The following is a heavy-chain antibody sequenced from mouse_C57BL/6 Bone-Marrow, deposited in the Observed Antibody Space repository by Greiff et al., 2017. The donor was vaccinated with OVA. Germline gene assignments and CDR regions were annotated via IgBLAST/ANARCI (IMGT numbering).Heavy chain of an antibody. CDR3: SRDGVLRYYIGY. CDR2: INPSNGGT. V-gene: IGHV1-53*01. D-gene: IGHD1-1*01. Sequence: VQLQQPGTELVKPGASVKLSCKASGYTFTSYWMNWVKQRPGQGLEWVGNINPSNGGTNYNEKLKSKVIMTVDKSSSTTYMQHSSLTSENSAVKSWSRDGVLRYYIGYWVQGPTLTVSS. J-gene: IGHJ2*01. CDR1: GYTFTSYW.